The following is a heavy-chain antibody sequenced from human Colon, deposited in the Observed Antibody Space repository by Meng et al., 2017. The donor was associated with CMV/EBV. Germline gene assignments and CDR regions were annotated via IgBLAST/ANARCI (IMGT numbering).Heavy chain of an antibody. Sequence: GGSLRLSCAASGFTFSRYWMHWVRQAPGKGLVWVSRIIGDGSDRDYADSVKGRFTISRDNAKNTLYLQMNSLRVEDTAVYYCARDRDHVAQGGYYDMVVWGQGTTVTVSS. CDR2: IIGDGSDR. CDR1: GFTFSRYW. V-gene: IGHV3-74*01. J-gene: IGHJ6*02. D-gene: IGHD2-15*01. CDR3: ARDRDHVAQGGYYDMVV.